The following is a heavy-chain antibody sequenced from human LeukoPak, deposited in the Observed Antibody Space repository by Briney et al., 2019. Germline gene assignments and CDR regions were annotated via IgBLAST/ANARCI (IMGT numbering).Heavy chain of an antibody. CDR3: ARGEPYYDFWSGYYTGPHNWFDP. CDR2: INPSGGST. V-gene: IGHV1-46*01. J-gene: IGHJ5*02. CDR1: GYTFTSYY. Sequence: ASVKVSCKASGYTFTSYYMHWVRRAPGQGLEWMGIINPSGGSTSYAQKFQGRVTMTRDMSTSTVYMELSSLRSEDTAVYDCARGEPYYDFWSGYYTGPHNWFDPWGQGTLVTVSS. D-gene: IGHD3-3*01.